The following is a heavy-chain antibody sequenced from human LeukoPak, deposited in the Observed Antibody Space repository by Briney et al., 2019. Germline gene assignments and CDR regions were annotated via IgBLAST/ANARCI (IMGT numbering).Heavy chain of an antibody. CDR3: AREGRYGDYEGY. Sequence: PSETLSLTCTVSGGSISSYYWSWIRQPPGKGLEWIGYIYYSGSTNYNPSLKSRVTMSVDTSKNQFSLNLSSVTVADTAVYYCAREGRYGDYEGYWGQGTLVTVSS. CDR1: GGSISSYY. V-gene: IGHV4-59*12. J-gene: IGHJ4*02. D-gene: IGHD4-17*01. CDR2: IYYSGST.